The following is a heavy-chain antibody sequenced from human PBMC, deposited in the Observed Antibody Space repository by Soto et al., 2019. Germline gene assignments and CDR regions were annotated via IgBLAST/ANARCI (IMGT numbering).Heavy chain of an antibody. CDR3: ARGEFLGPLNGNDY. J-gene: IGHJ4*02. Sequence: ASVKVSCKASGYTFTNFAMHWVRQAPGQRLEWMGWISPGNGDTRYSRNFQGRVTMTSDTPANTGYMELSSLKSEDTAVYCCARGEFLGPLNGNDYWGQGTLVTVSS. CDR1: GYTFTNFA. CDR2: ISPGNGDT. V-gene: IGHV1-3*01. D-gene: IGHD3-16*01.